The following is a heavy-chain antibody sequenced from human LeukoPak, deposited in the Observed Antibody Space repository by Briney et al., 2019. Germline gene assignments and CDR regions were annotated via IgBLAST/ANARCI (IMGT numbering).Heavy chain of an antibody. V-gene: IGHV3-30*18. J-gene: IGHJ4*02. CDR2: ISYDGSNK. CDR1: GFTFSSYG. D-gene: IGHD3-22*01. CDR3: AKSDMYYYDSSGYYSI. Sequence: GRSLRLSCAASGFTFSSYGMHWVRQAPGKGLEWVAVISYDGSNKYYADSVKGRFTISRDNSKSTLYLQMNSLRAEDTAVYYCAKSDMYYYDSSGYYSIWGQGTLVTVSS.